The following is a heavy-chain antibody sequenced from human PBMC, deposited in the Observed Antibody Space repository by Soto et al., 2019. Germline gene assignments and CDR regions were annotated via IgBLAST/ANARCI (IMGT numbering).Heavy chain of an antibody. J-gene: IGHJ4*02. CDR1: GGSINNYY. CDR3: ARERREEIHDGYDIDY. CDR2: IYTSGST. V-gene: IGHV4-4*07. D-gene: IGHD5-12*01. Sequence: PSETLSLTCTVSGGSINNYYWSWIRQPPGKGLEWIGRIYTSGSTDYNPSLKSRVTIWIDTSNNQFYLKVTSMTAADTAVYYCARERREEIHDGYDIDYWGKGTLVTVSX.